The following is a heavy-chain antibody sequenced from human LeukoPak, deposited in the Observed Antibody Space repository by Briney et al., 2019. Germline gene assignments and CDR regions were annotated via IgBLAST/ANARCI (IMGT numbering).Heavy chain of an antibody. CDR2: INHSGST. J-gene: IGHJ4*02. D-gene: IGHD4-17*01. Sequence: SETLSLTCAVYGGSFSGYYWSWIRQPPGKGLEWIGEINHSGSTNYNPSLKSRVTLSVDTSKNQFSLKLSSVTAADTAVYYCAKHYGRSDYWGQGTLVTVSS. CDR3: AKHYGRSDY. V-gene: IGHV4-34*01. CDR1: GGSFSGYY.